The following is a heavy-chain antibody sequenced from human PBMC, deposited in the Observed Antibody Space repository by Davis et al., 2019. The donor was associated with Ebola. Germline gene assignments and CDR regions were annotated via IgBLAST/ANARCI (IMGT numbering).Heavy chain of an antibody. V-gene: IGHV3-66*01. Sequence: GGSLRLSCAASGFTVSNTYMSWVRQAQGKGLEWVSVIWSTGSTYYTDSVKGRITISRDNSKNTLYLQMNSLRAEDTAVYYCAKDLKWLVPYGMDVWGQGTTVTVSS. CDR3: AKDLKWLVPYGMDV. J-gene: IGHJ6*02. D-gene: IGHD6-19*01. CDR2: IWSTGST. CDR1: GFTVSNTY.